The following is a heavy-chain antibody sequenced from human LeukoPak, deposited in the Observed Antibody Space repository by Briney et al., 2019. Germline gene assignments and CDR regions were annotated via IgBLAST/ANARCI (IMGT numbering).Heavy chain of an antibody. CDR3: ARGPGDAFDI. CDR1: GGSFSGYY. D-gene: IGHD1-14*01. Sequence: PSETLSLTCAVYGGSFSGYYWSWIRQPPGKGLEWIGEINHSGSTNYNPSLKSRVTISVDTSKNQFSLKLSSVTAADTAVYYCARGPGDAFDIWGQGTMVTVSS. CDR2: INHSGST. V-gene: IGHV4-34*01. J-gene: IGHJ3*02.